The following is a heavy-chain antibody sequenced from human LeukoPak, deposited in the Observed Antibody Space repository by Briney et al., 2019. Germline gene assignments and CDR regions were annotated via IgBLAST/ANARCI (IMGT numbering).Heavy chain of an antibody. CDR1: SGSISSSSYY. V-gene: IGHV4-39*01. D-gene: IGHD3-22*01. Sequence: SETLSLTCTVSSGSISSSSYYGGWIRQPPGKGLEWIGNIYYSGSTYYNPALKSRVTISVDTSQSQFSLRLSSVTAADTAVHYCARYDSGGFYRNFDYWGQGTLVTVSS. CDR2: IYYSGST. J-gene: IGHJ4*02. CDR3: ARYDSGGFYRNFDY.